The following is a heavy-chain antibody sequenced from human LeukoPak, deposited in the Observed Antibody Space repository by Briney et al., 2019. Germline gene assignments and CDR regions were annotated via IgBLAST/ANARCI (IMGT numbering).Heavy chain of an antibody. J-gene: IGHJ6*03. CDR1: GYTFTNNY. D-gene: IGHD2-21*01. V-gene: IGHV1-8*02. CDR2: MNPNSGNT. CDR3: ARGSLWHYYYMDV. Sequence: ASVKVSCKASGYTFTNNYMHWVRQATGQGLEWMGWMNPNSGNTGYAQKFQGRVTMTRNTSISTAYMELSSLRSEDTAVYYCARGSLWHYYYMDVWGKGTTVTVSS.